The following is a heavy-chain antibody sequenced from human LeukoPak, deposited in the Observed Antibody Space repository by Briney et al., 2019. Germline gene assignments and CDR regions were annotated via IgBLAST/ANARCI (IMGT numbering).Heavy chain of an antibody. D-gene: IGHD5-12*01. CDR1: GFTFSSYG. CDR3: AKPRVYSGYGGVYFDY. CDR2: IWYDGSNK. Sequence: GGSLRLSCAASGFTFSSYGMHWVRQAPGKGLEWVAVIWYDGSNKYYADSVKGRFTISRDNSKNTLYLQMNSLRAEDTAVYYCAKPRVYSGYGGVYFDYWGQGTLVTVSS. V-gene: IGHV3-33*06. J-gene: IGHJ4*02.